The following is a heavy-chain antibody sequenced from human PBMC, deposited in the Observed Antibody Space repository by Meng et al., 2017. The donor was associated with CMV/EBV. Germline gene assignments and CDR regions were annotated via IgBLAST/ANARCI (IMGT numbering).Heavy chain of an antibody. CDR3: AREIVRSYYDFWSGYYSVPTGAFDI. D-gene: IGHD3-3*01. J-gene: IGHJ3*02. V-gene: IGHV3-11*01. Sequence: GGSLRLSCAASGFTFSDYYMRWIRQAPGKGLEWVSYISSSGSTIYYADSVKGRFTISRDNAKNSLSLQMNSLRAEDTAVYYCAREIVRSYYDFWSGYYSVPTGAFDIWGQGTMVTVSS. CDR2: ISSSGSTI. CDR1: GFTFSDYY.